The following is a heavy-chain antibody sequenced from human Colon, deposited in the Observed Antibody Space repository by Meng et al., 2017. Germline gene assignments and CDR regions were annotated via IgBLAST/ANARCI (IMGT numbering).Heavy chain of an antibody. D-gene: IGHD7-27*01. V-gene: IGHV4-61*01. J-gene: IGHJ4*02. CDR2: GST. Sequence: PGLVRPSETLSLTFTVSGASVSDTNSAWSWIRQPPGKGLEWIGYGSTNHNPSLKSRVTISVDTSKNQCSLTLNSVTAADTAVYYCARDNWGSLDYWGQGTLVTVSS. CDR3: ARDNWGSLDY. CDR1: GASVSDTNSA.